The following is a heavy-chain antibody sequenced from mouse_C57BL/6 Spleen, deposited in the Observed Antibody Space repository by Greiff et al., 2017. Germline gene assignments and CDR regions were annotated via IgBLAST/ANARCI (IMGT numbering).Heavy chain of an antibody. CDR2: ISRGSSTI. D-gene: IGHD1-1*01. V-gene: IGHV5-17*01. Sequence: EVMLVESGGGLVKPGGSLKLSCAASGFTFSDYGMHWVRQAPEKGLEWVAYISRGSSTIYYADTVKGRFTISRDNAKNTLFLQMTSLRSEDTAMYYCARRTVVDWYFDVWGTGTTVTVSS. J-gene: IGHJ1*03. CDR1: GFTFSDYG. CDR3: ARRTVVDWYFDV.